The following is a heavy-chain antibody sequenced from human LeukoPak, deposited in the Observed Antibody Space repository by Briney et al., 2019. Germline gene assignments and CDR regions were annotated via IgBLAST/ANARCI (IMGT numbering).Heavy chain of an antibody. CDR1: GYTFTSYY. D-gene: IGHD6-19*01. CDR3: AREDSGWQTDY. CDR2: INPSGGST. J-gene: IGHJ4*02. Sequence: GASVKVPCKASGYTFTSYYMHWVRQAPGQGLEWMGIINPSGGSTSYAQKFQGRVTMTRDTSTSTVYMELSSLRSEDTAVYYCAREDSGWQTDYWGQGTLVTVSS. V-gene: IGHV1-46*03.